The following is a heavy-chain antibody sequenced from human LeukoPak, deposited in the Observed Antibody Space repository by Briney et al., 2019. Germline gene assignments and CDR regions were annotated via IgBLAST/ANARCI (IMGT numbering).Heavy chain of an antibody. CDR3: ARAAKWVLLKGGLDS. V-gene: IGHV1-2*02. CDR1: GYTFTDFY. J-gene: IGHJ4*02. D-gene: IGHD2/OR15-2a*01. Sequence: ASVKVSCKASGYTFTDFYMHWVRQAPGQGLEWMGCINLNSGVTNYAQNFQGRVTMTRDTSISTAYMELNRLISDDTAVYYCARAAKWVLLKGGLDSWGQGTLVTVSS. CDR2: INLNSGVT.